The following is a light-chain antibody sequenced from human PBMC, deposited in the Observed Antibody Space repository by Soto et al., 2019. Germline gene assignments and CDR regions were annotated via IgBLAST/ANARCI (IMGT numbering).Light chain of an antibody. Sequence: DIEMTQSPSSLSASVGDRVSITCRASQSVSTSLNWYQQKPGKAPKLLIYGASKLQGGVPSRFSGSGSGTDFTLTVSSLQPEDFETYYCQQSYSLTFGGGTKVEL. CDR2: GAS. CDR1: QSVSTS. V-gene: IGKV1-39*01. J-gene: IGKJ4*01. CDR3: QQSYSLT.